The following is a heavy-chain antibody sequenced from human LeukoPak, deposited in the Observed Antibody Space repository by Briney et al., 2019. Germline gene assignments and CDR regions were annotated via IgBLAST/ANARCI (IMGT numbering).Heavy chain of an antibody. CDR2: ISYDGSNK. CDR3: AKDAQTVVVPAAHFDY. CDR1: GFTFSSYG. V-gene: IGHV3-30*18. D-gene: IGHD2-2*01. J-gene: IGHJ4*02. Sequence: PGGSLRLSCAASGFTFSSYGMHWVRQAPGKGLEWVAVISYDGSNKYYADSVKGRFTISRDNSKNTLYLQMNSLRAEDTAVYYCAKDAQTVVVPAAHFDYWGQGTLVTVSS.